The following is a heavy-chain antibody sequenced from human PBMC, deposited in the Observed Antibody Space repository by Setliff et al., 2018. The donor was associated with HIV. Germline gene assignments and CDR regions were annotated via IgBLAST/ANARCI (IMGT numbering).Heavy chain of an antibody. D-gene: IGHD3-22*01. CDR1: GGSISSGSYY. V-gene: IGHV4-61*02. Sequence: PSETLSLTCTVSGGSISSGSYYWSWIRQPAGKGLEWIGRIYTSGNTNYNPSLKSRVTISVDTSKNQFSLKLSSVTAADTAVYYCARHAIDSGGYYSQFDYWGQGTLVTVSS. J-gene: IGHJ4*02. CDR2: IYTSGNT. CDR3: ARHAIDSGGYYSQFDY.